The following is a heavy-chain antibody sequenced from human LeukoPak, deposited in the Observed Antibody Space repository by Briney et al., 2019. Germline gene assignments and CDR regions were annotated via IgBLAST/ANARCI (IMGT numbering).Heavy chain of an antibody. V-gene: IGHV3-33*01. J-gene: IGHJ1*01. Sequence: GGSLRLSCAASGFTFSSCGMHWVRQAPGKGLEWVAVIWYDGSNKYYADSVKGRFTISRDNSKNTLYLQMNSLRAEDTAVYYCARGGHYYDSRSAEYFQHWGQGTLVTVSS. D-gene: IGHD3-22*01. CDR3: ARGGHYYDSRSAEYFQH. CDR2: IWYDGSNK. CDR1: GFTFSSCG.